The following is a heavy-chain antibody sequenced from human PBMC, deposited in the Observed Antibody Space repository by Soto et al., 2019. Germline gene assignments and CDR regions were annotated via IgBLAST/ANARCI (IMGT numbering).Heavy chain of an antibody. V-gene: IGHV4-4*02. CDR1: GGSISSSNW. D-gene: IGHD6-13*01. CDR2: IYHSGST. Sequence: LSLTCAVSGGSISSSNWWSWVRQPPGKGLEWIGEIYHSGSTNYNPSLKSRVTISVDKSKNQFSLKLSSVTAADTAVYYCARERAAAGTIYYFDYWGQGTLVTVSS. J-gene: IGHJ4*02. CDR3: ARERAAAGTIYYFDY.